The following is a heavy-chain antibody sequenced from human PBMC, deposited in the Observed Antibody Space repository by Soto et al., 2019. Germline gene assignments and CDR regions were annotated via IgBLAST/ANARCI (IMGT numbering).Heavy chain of an antibody. CDR3: AKDNNFGFILYAMDG. CDR2: INHSSGST. Sequence: ASVQVSCQGTRYTFICYVMHWVRQAPGQDLAWMGIINHSSGSTSYVQNFQGGVTITSDKSTSIVYMERSSLKSEDTAVYYCAKDNNFGFILYAMDGGGQRTT. CDR1: RYTFICYV. D-gene: IGHD2-15*01. V-gene: IGHV1-46*01. J-gene: IGHJ6*02.